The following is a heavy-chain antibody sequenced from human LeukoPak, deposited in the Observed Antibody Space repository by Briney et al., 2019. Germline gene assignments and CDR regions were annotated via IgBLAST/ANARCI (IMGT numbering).Heavy chain of an antibody. CDR2: INPSGGST. J-gene: IGHJ3*02. D-gene: IGHD2-15*01. V-gene: IGHV1-46*01. CDR1: GFTFTSYY. Sequence: ASVKVSCKASGFTFTSYYMHWVRQAPGQGLEWMGIINPSGGSTSYPQKFQSRVTMTRDTSTSTVYMELSSLRSEDTAVYYCAGCSGGSCYSDAFDIWGQGTMVTVSS. CDR3: AGCSGGSCYSDAFDI.